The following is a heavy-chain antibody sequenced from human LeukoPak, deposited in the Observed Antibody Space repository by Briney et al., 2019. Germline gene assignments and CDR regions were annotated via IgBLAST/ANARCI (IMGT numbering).Heavy chain of an antibody. CDR3: ARETDYYYDSSGYYYDA. D-gene: IGHD3-22*01. CDR1: GFTFSSYE. CDR2: ISSSGSTI. J-gene: IGHJ4*02. V-gene: IGHV3-48*03. Sequence: GGSLRLSCAASGFTFSSYEMNWVRQAPGKGLEWVSYISSSGSTIYYADSVKGRFTISRDNAKNSLYLQMNSLRAEDTAVYYCARETDYYYDSSGYYYDAWGQGTLVTVSS.